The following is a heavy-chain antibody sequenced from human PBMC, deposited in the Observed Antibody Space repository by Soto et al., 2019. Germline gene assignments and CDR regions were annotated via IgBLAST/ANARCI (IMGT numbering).Heavy chain of an antibody. CDR1: GGSVRSESYY. CDR2: IYDSGST. CDR3: ARVWGVGWYFEY. D-gene: IGHD6-19*01. Sequence: QVQLQESGPGLVKPSETLSLTCTVSGGSVRSESYYWNWIRQPPGKGLEWIGYIYDSGSTNYNPSLKSRASISVDMSKNPFSLKLRSVTAADTAVYYCARVWGVGWYFEYWGQGTLVTVSS. J-gene: IGHJ4*02. V-gene: IGHV4-61*03.